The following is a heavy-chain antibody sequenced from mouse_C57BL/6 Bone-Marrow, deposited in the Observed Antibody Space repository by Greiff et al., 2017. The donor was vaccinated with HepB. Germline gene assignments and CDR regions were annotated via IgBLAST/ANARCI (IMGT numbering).Heavy chain of an antibody. D-gene: IGHD1-1*01. J-gene: IGHJ3*01. CDR3: ACTTVVS. CDR1: GYAFSSSW. CDR2: IYPGDGDT. Sequence: VQLQESGPELVKPGASVKISCKASGYAFSSSWMNWVKQRPGKGLEWIGRIYPGDGDTNYNGKFKGKATLTVDKASSTAYMQLSSLTSEDSAVYYCACTTVVSWGQGTLVTVSA. V-gene: IGHV1-82*01.